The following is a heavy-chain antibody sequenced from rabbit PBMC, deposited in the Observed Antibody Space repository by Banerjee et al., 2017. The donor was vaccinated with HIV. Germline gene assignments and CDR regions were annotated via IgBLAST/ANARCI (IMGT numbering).Heavy chain of an antibody. Sequence: QSLEESGGDLVKPGASLTLTCTASAFTFSSYWICWVRQAPGKGLEWIACIDVGSSGSTYYASWAKGRFTISKTSSTTVTLQMTSLTAADTATYFCAREQSYSFNLWGQGTLVTVS. CDR3: AREQSYSFNL. J-gene: IGHJ4*01. V-gene: IGHV1S40*01. CDR2: IDVGSSGST. CDR1: AFTFSSYW.